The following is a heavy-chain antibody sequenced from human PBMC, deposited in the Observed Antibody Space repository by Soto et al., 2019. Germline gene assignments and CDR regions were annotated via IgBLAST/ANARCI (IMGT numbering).Heavy chain of an antibody. J-gene: IGHJ5*02. V-gene: IGHV3-74*01. D-gene: IGHD2-8*01. CDR1: GFTFSNYW. CDR2: INSDGSST. Sequence: EGQLEESGGGLVQPGGSLRLSCAASGFTFSNYWMHWVRQVSGKGLEWVSHINSDGSSTKYADSVKGRFTISRDNAKNTLFLLADSLRAEDTAVYYCTRGRYCTDASCYNSRFDPWGQGTLVTVSS. CDR3: TRGRYCTDASCYNSRFDP.